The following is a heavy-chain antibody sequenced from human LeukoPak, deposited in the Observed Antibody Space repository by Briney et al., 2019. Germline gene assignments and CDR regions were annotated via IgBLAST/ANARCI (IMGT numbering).Heavy chain of an antibody. CDR2: IYYSGST. Sequence: PSETLSLTCTVSGGSISSGGYYWSWIRQHPGKGLEWIGYIYYSGSTYYNPSLKSRVTVSVDTSKNQFSLKLSSVTAADTAAYYCARVPPPLTRVPYYDSSGLYYFDYWGQGTLVTVSS. V-gene: IGHV4-31*03. J-gene: IGHJ4*02. CDR1: GGSISSGGYY. CDR3: ARVPPPLTRVPYYDSSGLYYFDY. D-gene: IGHD3-22*01.